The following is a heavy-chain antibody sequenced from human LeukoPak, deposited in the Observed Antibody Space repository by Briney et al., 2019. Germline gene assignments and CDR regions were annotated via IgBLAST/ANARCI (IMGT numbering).Heavy chain of an antibody. V-gene: IGHV3-33*06. J-gene: IGHJ4*02. CDR1: GFTFSSYG. D-gene: IGHD3-22*01. CDR2: IWYDGSNK. Sequence: GRSLRLSCAASGFTFSSYGMHWVRRAPGKGLEWVAVIWYDGSNKYYADSVKGRFTISRDNSKNTLYLQMNSLRAEDTAVYYCAKDGSSGYDWVDYWGQGTLVTVSS. CDR3: AKDGSSGYDWVDY.